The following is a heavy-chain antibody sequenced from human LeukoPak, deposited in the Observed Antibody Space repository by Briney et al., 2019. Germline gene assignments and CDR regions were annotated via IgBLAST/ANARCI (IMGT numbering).Heavy chain of an antibody. J-gene: IGHJ6*03. CDR2: IYYSGST. CDR1: GGSISSYY. V-gene: IGHV4-59*12. Sequence: SETLSLTCTVSGGSISSYYWSWIRQPPGKGLEWIGYIYYSGSTNYNPSLKSRVTMSVDTSKNQFSLKLSSVTAADTAVYYCARVKMGYSSSWYRPRFYYYYMDVWGKGTTVTISS. D-gene: IGHD6-13*01. CDR3: ARVKMGYSSSWYRPRFYYYYMDV.